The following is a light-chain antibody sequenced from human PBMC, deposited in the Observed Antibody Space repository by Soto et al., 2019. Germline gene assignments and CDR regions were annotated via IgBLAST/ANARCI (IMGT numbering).Light chain of an antibody. J-gene: IGKJ4*01. Sequence: EIVLTQSPATLSLSPGERATLSCRASQSVGTFLAWYQQRPGQAPRLLIYDASNRATGIPARFSGSGSGTDFTLTISRLEPEDFAVYYCQQFSSYPLTFGGGTKVDIK. V-gene: IGKV3-11*01. CDR1: QSVGTF. CDR2: DAS. CDR3: QQFSSYPLT.